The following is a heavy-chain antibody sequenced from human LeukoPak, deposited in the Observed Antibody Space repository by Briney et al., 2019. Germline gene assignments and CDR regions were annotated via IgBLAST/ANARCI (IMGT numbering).Heavy chain of an antibody. CDR3: ARYDVWGTYRAFDY. Sequence: SETLSLTCTVSGGSISSSSYYWGWIRQPPGKGLEWIGSIYYSGSTYYNPSLKSRVTISVDTSKNQFSLKLSSVTAVDTAVYYCARYDVWGTYRAFDYWGQGTLVTVSS. CDR2: IYYSGST. J-gene: IGHJ4*02. CDR1: GGSISSSSYY. V-gene: IGHV4-39*01. D-gene: IGHD3-16*02.